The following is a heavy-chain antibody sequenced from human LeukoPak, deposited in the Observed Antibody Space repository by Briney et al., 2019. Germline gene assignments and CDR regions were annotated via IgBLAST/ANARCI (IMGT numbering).Heavy chain of an antibody. CDR3: ARPPRGGDAFDI. J-gene: IGHJ3*02. CDR2: IYYSGST. Sequence: SETLSLTCTVSGGSISSSSYYWGWIRQPPGKGLEWIGSIYYSGSTYYNPSLKSRVTISVDTSKNQFSLKLSSVTAADTAVYYCARPPRGGDAFDIWGQGTMVAVSS. CDR1: GGSISSSSYY. V-gene: IGHV4-39*01.